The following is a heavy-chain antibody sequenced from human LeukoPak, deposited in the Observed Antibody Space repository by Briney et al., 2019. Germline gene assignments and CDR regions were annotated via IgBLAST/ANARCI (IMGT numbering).Heavy chain of an antibody. D-gene: IGHD6-19*01. J-gene: IGHJ4*02. Sequence: GGSLRLSCAASGFTFSNYWMSWVRQAPGKGLDWVANIKQDGSEIYYVDSVKGRFTISRDNAKNSLYLQMNSLRAEDTAVYYCAKDRGYSSGWYVDYWGQGTLVTVSS. CDR2: IKQDGSEI. CDR3: AKDRGYSSGWYVDY. CDR1: GFTFSNYW. V-gene: IGHV3-7*03.